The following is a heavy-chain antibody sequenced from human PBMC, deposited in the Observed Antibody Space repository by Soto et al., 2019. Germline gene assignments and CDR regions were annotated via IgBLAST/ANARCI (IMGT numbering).Heavy chain of an antibody. CDR1: GGSISSGDYY. J-gene: IGHJ4*02. CDR3: ARDVYSDSSGYYFDY. V-gene: IGHV4-31*03. CDR2: IYYSGST. Sequence: QVQLQESGPGLVKPSQTLSLTCTVSGGSISSGDYYWSWIRQHPGKGLEWIGHIYYSGSTQYNPSLRSRVTISVDTSKNQFSLKLSSVTAADTAVYYCARDVYSDSSGYYFDYWGQGTLVTVSS. D-gene: IGHD3-22*01.